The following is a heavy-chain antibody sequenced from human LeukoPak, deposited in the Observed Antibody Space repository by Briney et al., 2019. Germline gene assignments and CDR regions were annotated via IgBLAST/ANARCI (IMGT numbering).Heavy chain of an antibody. CDR3: ARGYSGSYYEADAFDI. CDR1: GYTFTGYY. J-gene: IGHJ3*02. D-gene: IGHD1-26*01. Sequence: ASVKVSCKASGYTFTGYYMYWVRQAPGQGLEWMGWINPNSGGTNYAQKFQGRVTMTRDTSISTAYMELSRLRSDDTAVYYCARGYSGSYYEADAFDIWGQGTMVTVSS. CDR2: INPNSGGT. V-gene: IGHV1-2*02.